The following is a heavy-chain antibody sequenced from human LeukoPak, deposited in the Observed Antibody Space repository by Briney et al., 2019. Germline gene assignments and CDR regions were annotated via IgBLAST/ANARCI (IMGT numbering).Heavy chain of an antibody. J-gene: IGHJ4*02. V-gene: IGHV3-23*01. D-gene: IGHD4-17*01. CDR2: ITGSGGTT. CDR1: TFTFKRYA. CDR3: AKGGNGDYIDY. Sequence: GGSLGLSCAASTFTFKRYAMSWVRQAPGKGLEWVSAITGSGGTTYYADSVKGRFTIYRDNSKNTLYLQMNSLRAEDTAVYFCAKGGNGDYIDYWGQGTLVTVSS.